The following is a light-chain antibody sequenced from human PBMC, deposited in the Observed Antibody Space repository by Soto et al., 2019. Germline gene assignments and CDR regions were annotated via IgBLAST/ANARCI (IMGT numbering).Light chain of an antibody. Sequence: DIVMTQSPDSLAVSLGERATINCKSSQSVLYSSNNKNYLAWYQQKPGQPPKLLIYWASTRESGVPDRFSGSGSGTDFTLTISILQAEDVAVYYCQKYYSTPVTFGQGTKLEIK. CDR1: QSVLYSSNNKNY. V-gene: IGKV4-1*01. CDR2: WAS. J-gene: IGKJ2*01. CDR3: QKYYSTPVT.